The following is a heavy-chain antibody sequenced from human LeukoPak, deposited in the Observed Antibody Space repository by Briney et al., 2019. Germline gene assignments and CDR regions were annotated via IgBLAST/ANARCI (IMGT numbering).Heavy chain of an antibody. J-gene: IGHJ6*02. Sequence: SETLSLTCAVYGGSFSGYYWSWIRQPPGKGLEWIGKINHSGSTNYNPSLKSRVTISVDTSKNQFSLKLSSVTAADTAVYYCARVIARGRYYYYGMDVWGQGTTVTVSS. V-gene: IGHV4-34*01. CDR3: ARVIARGRYYYYGMDV. D-gene: IGHD6-13*01. CDR1: GGSFSGYY. CDR2: INHSGST.